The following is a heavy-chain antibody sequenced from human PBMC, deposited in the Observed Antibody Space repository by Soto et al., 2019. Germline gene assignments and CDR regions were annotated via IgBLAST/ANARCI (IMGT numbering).Heavy chain of an antibody. Sequence: QVQLQESGPGRVKPSETLSVTCTVSIGSVTRSSYYWSWIRQPPGKAPEWIGQIYYRGSTNYNPSLNSRGTVSVNTTKNQFSLRLRYVSAADSAVYYCAKDHDIFGTPPRSPNYYYGMDVWGRGTTVIVSS. V-gene: IGHV4-61*01. CDR2: IYYRGST. J-gene: IGHJ6*02. CDR1: IGSVTRSSYY. D-gene: IGHD3-9*01. CDR3: AKDHDIFGTPPRSPNYYYGMDV.